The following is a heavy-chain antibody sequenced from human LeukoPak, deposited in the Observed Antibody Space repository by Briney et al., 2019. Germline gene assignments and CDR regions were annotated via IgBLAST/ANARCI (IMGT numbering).Heavy chain of an antibody. D-gene: IGHD2-2*01. V-gene: IGHV4-34*01. Sequence: SETLSLTCAVYGGSFSGYYWSWIRQPPGKGLEWIGEINHSGSTNYNPSLKSRVTISVDTSKNQFSLKLSSVTAADTAVYYCARGSKDKLGYCSSTSCPKYFQHWGQGTLVTVSS. CDR1: GGSFSGYY. CDR2: INHSGST. J-gene: IGHJ1*01. CDR3: ARGSKDKLGYCSSTSCPKYFQH.